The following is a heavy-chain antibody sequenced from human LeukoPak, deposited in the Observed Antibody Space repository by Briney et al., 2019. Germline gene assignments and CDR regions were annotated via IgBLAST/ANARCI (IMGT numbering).Heavy chain of an antibody. CDR3: AKEITLDAFDI. CDR1: GFTFSSYG. V-gene: IGHV3-33*06. J-gene: IGHJ3*02. Sequence: PGGSLRLSCAASGFTFSSYGMHWVRQAPGKGLEWGAVIWYDGSNKYYADSVKGRFTISRDNSKNTLYLQMNSLRAEDTAVYYCAKEITLDAFDIWGQGTMVTVSS. D-gene: IGHD3-16*01. CDR2: IWYDGSNK.